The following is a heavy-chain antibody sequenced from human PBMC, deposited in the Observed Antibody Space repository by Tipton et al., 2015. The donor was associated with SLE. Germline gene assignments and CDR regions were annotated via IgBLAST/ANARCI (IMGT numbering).Heavy chain of an antibody. CDR1: GGSISSGGYY. Sequence: TLSLTCTVSGGSISSGGYYFSWIRQYPGKGLEWIGYIYYSGSTNYNPSLKSRVTISVDTSKNQFSLKLSSVTAADTAVYYCATHSSRTGDYWGQGTLVTVSS. V-gene: IGHV4-61*08. CDR2: IYYSGST. J-gene: IGHJ4*02. D-gene: IGHD6-13*01. CDR3: ATHSSRTGDY.